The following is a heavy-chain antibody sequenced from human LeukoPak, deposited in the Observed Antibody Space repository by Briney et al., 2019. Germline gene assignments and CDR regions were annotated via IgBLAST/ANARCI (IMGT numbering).Heavy chain of an antibody. Sequence: GASVKVSCKASGYTFTSYDINWVRQATGQGLEWMGWMNPNSGNTGYARKFQGRVTMTRNTSISTAYMELSSLRSEDTAVYYCARGAYSSSYNWFDPWGQGTLVTVSS. J-gene: IGHJ5*02. CDR2: MNPNSGNT. CDR3: ARGAYSSSYNWFDP. D-gene: IGHD6-13*01. V-gene: IGHV1-8*01. CDR1: GYTFTSYD.